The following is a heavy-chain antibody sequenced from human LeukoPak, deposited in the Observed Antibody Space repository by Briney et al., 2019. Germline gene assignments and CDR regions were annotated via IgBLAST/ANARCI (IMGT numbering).Heavy chain of an antibody. Sequence: SETLSLTCTVSGGSVSSGSYYWSWIRQPPGKGLEWIGYIYYSGSTNYNPSLKSRVTISVDTSKNQFSLKLSSVTAADTAVYYCARGLEYYDSSGYYPRNNWFDPWGQGTLVTVSS. CDR1: GGSVSSGSYY. CDR3: ARGLEYYDSSGYYPRNNWFDP. V-gene: IGHV4-61*01. CDR2: IYYSGST. D-gene: IGHD3-22*01. J-gene: IGHJ5*02.